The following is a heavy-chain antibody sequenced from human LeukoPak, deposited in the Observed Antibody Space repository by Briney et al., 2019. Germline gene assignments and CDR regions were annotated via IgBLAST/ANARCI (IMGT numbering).Heavy chain of an antibody. D-gene: IGHD1-1*01. CDR2: ITSGSSYT. V-gene: IGHV3-21*01. Sequence: GGSLRLSCAASGFTFSSYAMSWVRQAPGKGLEWISSITSGSSYTFYADSVKGRFTISRDNAKNSLYLQMNSLRVEDTAIYYCARDPYNGAYSEGYYYYYMDVWGKGTTVTVSS. J-gene: IGHJ6*03. CDR1: GFTFSSYA. CDR3: ARDPYNGAYSEGYYYYYMDV.